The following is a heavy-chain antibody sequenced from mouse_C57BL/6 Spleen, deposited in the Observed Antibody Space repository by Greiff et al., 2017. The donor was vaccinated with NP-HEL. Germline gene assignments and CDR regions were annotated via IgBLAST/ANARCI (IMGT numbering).Heavy chain of an antibody. J-gene: IGHJ4*01. Sequence: DVKLQESGGGLVKPGGSLKLSCAASGFTFSDYGMHWVRQAPEKGLEWVAYISSGSSTIYYADTVKGRFTISRDNAKNTLFLQMTSLRSEDTAMYYCARDEGSSYAMDYWGQGTSVTVSS. CDR3: ARDEGSSYAMDY. V-gene: IGHV5-17*01. D-gene: IGHD1-1*01. CDR1: GFTFSDYG. CDR2: ISSGSSTI.